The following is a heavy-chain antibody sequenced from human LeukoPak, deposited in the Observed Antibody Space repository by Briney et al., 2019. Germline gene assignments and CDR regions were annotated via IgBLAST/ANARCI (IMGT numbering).Heavy chain of an antibody. CDR3: ARVSASGGFDDH. CDR2: INPNSDGT. Sequence: ASVKVSCKASGYTFTGYYMHWVRQAPGQGLEWMGWINPNSDGTNYAQKFQGRATMTRDTSTSTVYMELSSLRPDDTAVYYCARVSASGGFDDHWGQGSLVTVSS. D-gene: IGHD3-10*01. V-gene: IGHV1-2*02. CDR1: GYTFTGYY. J-gene: IGHJ5*02.